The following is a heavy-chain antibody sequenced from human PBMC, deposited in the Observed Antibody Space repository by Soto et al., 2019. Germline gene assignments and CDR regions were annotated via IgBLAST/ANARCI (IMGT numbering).Heavy chain of an antibody. J-gene: IGHJ6*03. CDR3: ARITYLRFLEVDYYYYMDV. CDR2: IFSNDEK. Sequence: SGPTLVNPTETLTLTCTVSGFSLSNARMGVSWISQPPGKALEWLAHIFSNDEKSYSTSLKSRLTISKDTSKSQVVLTMTNMDPVDTATYYCARITYLRFLEVDYYYYMDVWGKGTTVTVSS. CDR1: GFSLSNARMG. D-gene: IGHD3-3*01. V-gene: IGHV2-26*01.